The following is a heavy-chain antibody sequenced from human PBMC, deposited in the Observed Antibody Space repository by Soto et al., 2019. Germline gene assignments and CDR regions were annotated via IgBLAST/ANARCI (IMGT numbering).Heavy chain of an antibody. CDR2: ISYDGSNK. CDR1: GFTFSSYG. CDR3: AKSHYYGSGSYLLVDY. V-gene: IGHV3-30*18. Sequence: GGSLRLSCAASGFTFSSYGMHWVRQAPGKGLEWVAVISYDGSNKYYADSVKGRFTISRDDSKNTMYLQMNSLRAEDTAVYYCAKSHYYGSGSYLLVDYWGQGTLVTVSS. D-gene: IGHD3-10*01. J-gene: IGHJ4*02.